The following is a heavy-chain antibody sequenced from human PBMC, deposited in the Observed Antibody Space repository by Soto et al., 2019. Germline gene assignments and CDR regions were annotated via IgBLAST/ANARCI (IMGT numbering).Heavy chain of an antibody. D-gene: IGHD5-18*01. CDR1: GFSLSDYW. CDR2: ITRDGSST. J-gene: IGHJ4*02. V-gene: IGHV3-74*01. CDR3: ARGANGYYYFDY. Sequence: EVQLVESGGGLVQPGGSLRLSCAASGFSLSDYWMHWVRQAPGEGLVWLSRITRDGSSTNYADSVKGRLTISRDNAKNTLYLQGNSLRGEDTAVYYCARGANGYYYFDYGGQGTLVTVSS.